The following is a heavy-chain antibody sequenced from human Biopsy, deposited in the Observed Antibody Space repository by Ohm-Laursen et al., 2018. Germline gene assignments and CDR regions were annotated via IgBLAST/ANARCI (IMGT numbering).Heavy chain of an antibody. V-gene: IGHV1-69*06. Sequence: ASVKVSCKAPGGTFSNYGVNWVRQAPGQGLEWLGGNVPILGTGNYAQKFQDRVTVAADTSTSTATMELRSLRSDDTAVYYCATKLTGYFHHWGQGTLVIVSS. D-gene: IGHD3-9*01. CDR3: ATKLTGYFHH. J-gene: IGHJ1*01. CDR1: GGTFSNYG. CDR2: NVPILGTG.